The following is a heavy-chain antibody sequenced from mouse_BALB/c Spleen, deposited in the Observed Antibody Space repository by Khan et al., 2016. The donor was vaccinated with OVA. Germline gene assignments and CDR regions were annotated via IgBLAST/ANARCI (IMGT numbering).Heavy chain of an antibody. CDR1: GYTFTSYW. V-gene: IGHV1S81*02. J-gene: IGHJ2*01. D-gene: IGHD2-3*01. Sequence: QVQLKQSGAELVKPGASVKLSCKASGYTFTSYWMHWVKQRPGQGLEWIGEINPSNGRTNYNEKFKNKATLTIDKSSCTAYMQLCSLTSEDSAVXYCARSGYDYFDYWGQGTTLTVSS. CDR2: INPSNGRT. CDR3: ARSGYDYFDY.